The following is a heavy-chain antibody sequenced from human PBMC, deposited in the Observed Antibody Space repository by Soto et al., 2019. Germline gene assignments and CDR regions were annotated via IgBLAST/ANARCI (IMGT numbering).Heavy chain of an antibody. CDR1: GGSISSSNW. D-gene: IGHD2-15*01. J-gene: IGHJ6*02. CDR2: IYHSGST. Sequence: QVQLQESGPGLVKPSGTLSLTCAVSGGSISSSNWWSWVRQPPGKGLEWIGEIYHSGSTNYNPSLKSRVTISVDKAKNQFSLKLSSVTAADTAVYYCARDCSGGSCYTLNYYDGMDVWGQGTTVTVSS. CDR3: ARDCSGGSCYTLNYYDGMDV. V-gene: IGHV4-4*02.